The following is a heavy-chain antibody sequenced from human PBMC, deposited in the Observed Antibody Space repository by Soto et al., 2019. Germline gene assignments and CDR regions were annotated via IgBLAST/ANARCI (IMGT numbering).Heavy chain of an antibody. CDR1: GYTVTGYY. Sequence: ASVKVSCKASGYTVTGYYMHWVRQAPGQRLEWMGWNNPNSGGTNYAQKLQGRVTMTRDTSTSTAYMELRSLRSDDTAVYDCARTITFGGVNPQGAFDVWGQGTMVTVSS. D-gene: IGHD3-16*01. J-gene: IGHJ3*01. CDR3: ARTITFGGVNPQGAFDV. V-gene: IGHV1-2*02. CDR2: NNPNSGGT.